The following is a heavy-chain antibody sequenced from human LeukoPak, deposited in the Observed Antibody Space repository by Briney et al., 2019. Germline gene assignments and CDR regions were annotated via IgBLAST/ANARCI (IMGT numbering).Heavy chain of an antibody. CDR3: ARDSSGDCLFDY. V-gene: IGHV3-30-3*01. Sequence: PGRSLRLSCAASGFTFSSYAMHWVRQAPGKGLEWVAVISYDGSNKYYADSVKGRFTISRDNSKNTLYLQMNSLRAEDTAVYYCARDSSGDCLFDYWGQGTLVTVSS. J-gene: IGHJ4*02. CDR1: GFTFSSYA. D-gene: IGHD2-21*02. CDR2: ISYDGSNK.